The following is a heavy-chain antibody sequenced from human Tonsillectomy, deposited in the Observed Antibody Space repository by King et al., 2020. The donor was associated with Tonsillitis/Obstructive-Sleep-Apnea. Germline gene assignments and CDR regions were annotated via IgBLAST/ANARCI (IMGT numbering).Heavy chain of an antibody. CDR1: GFTFSSYW. J-gene: IGHJ3*02. Sequence: VQLVESGGGLVQPGGSLRLSCAASGFTFSSYWMSWVRQAPGKGLEWVANIKQDGSEKYYVDSVKGRFTISRDKAKNSLYMQMNSLRAEDTAVHYCASDIAGYSGSYSDAFDIWGQGTMVTVSS. D-gene: IGHD1-26*01. CDR3: ASDIAGYSGSYSDAFDI. V-gene: IGHV3-7*01. CDR2: IKQDGSEK.